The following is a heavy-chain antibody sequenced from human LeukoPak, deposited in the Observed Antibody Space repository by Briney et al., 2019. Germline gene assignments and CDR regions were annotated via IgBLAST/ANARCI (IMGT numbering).Heavy chain of an antibody. CDR3: TAQGGWYIDY. CDR1: GVTFSSYAM. D-gene: IGHD6-19*01. Sequence: EPGGSLRLSCAASGVTFSSYAMSWVRQAPGKGLEWIGEIHHEGSTKYSPSLKSRVTISVDKSKNQLSLKLNSMTAADTAVYYCTAQGGWYIDYWGQGTLVTVSS. J-gene: IGHJ4*02. CDR2: IHHEGST. V-gene: IGHV4-4*02.